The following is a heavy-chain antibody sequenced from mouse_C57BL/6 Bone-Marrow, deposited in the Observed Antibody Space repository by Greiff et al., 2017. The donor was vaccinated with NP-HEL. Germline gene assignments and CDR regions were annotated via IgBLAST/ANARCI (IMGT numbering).Heavy chain of an antibody. V-gene: IGHV1-81*01. D-gene: IGHD1-1*01. CDR2: IYPRSGNT. Sequence: VQRVESGAELARPGASVKLSCKASGYTFTSYGISWVKQRTGQGLEWIGEIYPRSGNTYYNEKFKGKATLTADKSSSTAYMELRSLTSEDSAVYFCARSEDYGRWYFDVWGTGTTVTVSS. CDR3: ARSEDYGRWYFDV. CDR1: GYTFTSYG. J-gene: IGHJ1*03.